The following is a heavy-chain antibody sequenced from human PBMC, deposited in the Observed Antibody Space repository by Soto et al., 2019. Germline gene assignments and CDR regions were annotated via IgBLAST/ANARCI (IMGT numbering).Heavy chain of an antibody. CDR3: AKVNWDDSEAY. CDR2: MRYNGGT. J-gene: IGHJ4*02. V-gene: IGHV3-23*01. CDR1: GFTLSSKD. Sequence: GGSLRLSCAASGFTLSSKDVNWVRQAPGKGLEWVSGMRYNGGTYYADSVKGRFTISRDNSKNTLYLQMNSLRPEDTAVYYCAKVNWDDSEAYWGPGPLVTVSS. D-gene: IGHD1-20*01.